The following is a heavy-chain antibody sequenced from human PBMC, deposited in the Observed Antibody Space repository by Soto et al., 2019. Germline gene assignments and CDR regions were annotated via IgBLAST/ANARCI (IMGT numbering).Heavy chain of an antibody. Sequence: PGGSLRLSCAASGFTFSSYGMHWVRQAPGKGLEWVAVIWYDGSNKYYADSVKGRFTISRDNSKNTLYLQMNSLRAEDTAVYYCARERREPLRYFDWPRPTYFDYWGQGTLVTVSS. CDR3: ARERREPLRYFDWPRPTYFDY. D-gene: IGHD3-9*01. CDR2: IWYDGSNK. V-gene: IGHV3-33*01. J-gene: IGHJ4*02. CDR1: GFTFSSYG.